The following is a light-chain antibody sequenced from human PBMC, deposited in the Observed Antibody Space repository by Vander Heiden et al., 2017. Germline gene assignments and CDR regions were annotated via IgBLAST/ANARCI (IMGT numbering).Light chain of an antibody. V-gene: IGKV1-9*01. CDR3: QQHYSSPLT. CDR1: QAISSS. Sequence: IQLTQSPSSLSASVGDRVTITCRASQAISSSFAWYQQKPGKAPKSLIYAAATLKSGVPSRFSGSGSGTEFTLTISSLQPEDFATYYCQQHYSSPLTFGGGTKVEMK. CDR2: AAA. J-gene: IGKJ4*01.